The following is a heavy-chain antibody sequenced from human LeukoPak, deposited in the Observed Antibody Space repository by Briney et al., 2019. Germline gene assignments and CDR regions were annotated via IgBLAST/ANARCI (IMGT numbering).Heavy chain of an antibody. D-gene: IGHD2-15*01. CDR2: INSNSGGV. CDR3: ARYLAAPYDALDI. CDR1: GYTFTGYY. Sequence: ASVRGTRKASGYTFTGYYVHWVRQAPGQGLEWMGWINSNSGGVHYAQNFQGRVTMTRDTSISTAYMDLTRLRYDDTAVYFCARYLAAPYDALDIWGQGTMVTVSS. J-gene: IGHJ3*02. V-gene: IGHV1-2*02.